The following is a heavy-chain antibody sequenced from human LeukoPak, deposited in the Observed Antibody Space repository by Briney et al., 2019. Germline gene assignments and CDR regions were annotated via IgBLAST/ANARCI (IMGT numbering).Heavy chain of an antibody. CDR1: DGSISTSDYY. CDR2: ISSSGST. J-gene: IGHJ3*02. Sequence: SETLSLTCTVSDGSISTSDYYWGWIRQPPGKGLERIGRISSSGSTNYNPSLKSRVTISVDTSKNQFSLKLSSVTAADTAVYFCARGPYSYDSSGAFDIWGQGTMVTVSS. CDR3: ARGPYSYDSSGAFDI. V-gene: IGHV4-39*07. D-gene: IGHD3-22*01.